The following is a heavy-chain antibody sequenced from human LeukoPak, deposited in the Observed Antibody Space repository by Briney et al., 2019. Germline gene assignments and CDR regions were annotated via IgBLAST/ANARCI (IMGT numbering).Heavy chain of an antibody. CDR2: ISSSSSYI. V-gene: IGHV3-21*01. J-gene: IGHJ3*02. D-gene: IGHD3-22*01. CDR1: GITFSSYS. CDR3: ARDQYYDSSGYYHNADAFDI. Sequence: GGSLRLSCAASGITFSSYSMNWVRQAPGKGLEWVSSISSSSSYIYYADSVKGRFSISRDNSKNSLYLQMNSLRAEDTAVYYCARDQYYDSSGYYHNADAFDIWGQGTMVTVSS.